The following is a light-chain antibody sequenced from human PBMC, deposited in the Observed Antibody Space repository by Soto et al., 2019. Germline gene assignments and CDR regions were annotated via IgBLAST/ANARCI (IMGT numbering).Light chain of an antibody. Sequence: EIVLTQSPGTLSLSPGERATLSCWASQSPSSNSLAWYQQKPGQAPRLLLYGASSRATGIPDRFRGSGSGTDFTLTISRLEPEDFAVYYCQQYGSSPGTFGQGTKVEIK. J-gene: IGKJ1*01. CDR2: GAS. CDR3: QQYGSSPGT. V-gene: IGKV3-20*01. CDR1: QSPSSNS.